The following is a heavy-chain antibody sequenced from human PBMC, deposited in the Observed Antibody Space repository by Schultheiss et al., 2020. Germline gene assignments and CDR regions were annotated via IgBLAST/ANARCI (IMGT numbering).Heavy chain of an antibody. D-gene: IGHD1-1*01. CDR3: ARQATTGRGFGLRGPYYFDY. CDR2: IYYSGIT. Sequence: SQTLSLTCTVSGGSISSSSYYWGWIRQPPGKGLEWIGSIYYSGITYYNPSLKSRVTISVDTSKNQFSLKLSSVTAADTAVYYCARQATTGRGFGLRGPYYFDYWGQGTLVTGSS. J-gene: IGHJ4*02. V-gene: IGHV4-39*01. CDR1: GGSISSSSYY.